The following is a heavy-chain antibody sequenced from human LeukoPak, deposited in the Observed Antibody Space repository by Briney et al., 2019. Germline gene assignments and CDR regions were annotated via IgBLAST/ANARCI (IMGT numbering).Heavy chain of an antibody. D-gene: IGHD2-15*01. Sequence: KPSETLSLTCTVSGDSINTYYWNWVRQPPGKGLEWIGNVYYSGSTNYNPSLKSRVTISIDTSKNQFSLNLNSVTAADTAVYYCARGWCSGGACPIDYWGQGTLLTVSS. V-gene: IGHV4-59*01. CDR1: GDSINTYY. CDR2: VYYSGST. CDR3: ARGWCSGGACPIDY. J-gene: IGHJ4*02.